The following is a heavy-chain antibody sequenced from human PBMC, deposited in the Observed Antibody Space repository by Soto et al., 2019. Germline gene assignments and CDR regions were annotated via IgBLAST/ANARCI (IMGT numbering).Heavy chain of an antibody. CDR1: GGSISSGGYS. V-gene: IGHV4-30-2*01. CDR3: ASRARYDYVWGSYRYYFDY. Sequence: PSETLSLTCAVSGGSISSGGYSCNWIRQPPGKGLEWIGEIYHSGSTNYNPSLKSRVTISVDKSKNQFSLKLSSVTAADTAVYYCASRARYDYVWGSYRYYFDYWGQGTLVTVSS. D-gene: IGHD3-16*02. J-gene: IGHJ4*02. CDR2: IYHSGST.